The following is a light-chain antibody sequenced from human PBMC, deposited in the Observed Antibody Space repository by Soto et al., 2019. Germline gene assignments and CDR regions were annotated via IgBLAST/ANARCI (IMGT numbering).Light chain of an antibody. CDR2: GAS. J-gene: IGKJ3*01. CDR3: QQYHHWPPKVT. V-gene: IGKV3-15*01. Sequence: DIVMTQAPATLSVSPGERPTLSCRASQSINTNLAWYQQKPGQAPRLLIYGASTRATVIPARFSGSGSGTEFTLTISGLQADDFAVYYCQQYHHWPPKVTFGPGTKVDI. CDR1: QSINTN.